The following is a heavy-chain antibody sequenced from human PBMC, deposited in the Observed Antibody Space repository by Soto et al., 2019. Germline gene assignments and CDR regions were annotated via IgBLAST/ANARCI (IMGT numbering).Heavy chain of an antibody. CDR2: IRSINNNYAT. D-gene: IGHD3-3*01. J-gene: IGHJ6*02. CDR3: TRIEEVGGMVSTPYDV. Sequence: GGSLRLSCAGSGFTFSVSAVHWVRQASGKGLEWIARIRSINNNYATAYAASVKGRFTVSRDDSENSAYLQMDSLKTEDTALYYCTRIEEVGGMVSTPYDVWGQGTTVTVSS. CDR1: GFTFSVSA. V-gene: IGHV3-73*01.